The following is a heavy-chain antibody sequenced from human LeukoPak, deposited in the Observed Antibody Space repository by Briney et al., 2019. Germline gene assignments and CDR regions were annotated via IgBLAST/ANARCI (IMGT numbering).Heavy chain of an antibody. V-gene: IGHV4-4*02. CDR3: AGLVGRFSSGLYYYYFDY. CDR1: GDSINSLDL. CDR2: MYLSGTT. Sequence: TSETLSLTCTVSGDSINSLDLWSWVRQPPGKGLEWIGEMYLSGTTHSNPSVKSRVTISIDKSKNQFFLNLSSVTAADTAVYYCAGLVGRFSSGLYYYYFDYWGQGTLVTVSS. J-gene: IGHJ4*02. D-gene: IGHD1-26*01.